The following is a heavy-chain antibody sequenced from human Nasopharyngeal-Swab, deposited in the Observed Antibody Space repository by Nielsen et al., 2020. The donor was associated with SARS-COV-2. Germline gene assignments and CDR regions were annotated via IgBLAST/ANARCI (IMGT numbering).Heavy chain of an antibody. CDR3: ARKSGWLGAFDI. V-gene: IGHV4-61*08. CDR2: IYCSGST. J-gene: IGHJ3*02. D-gene: IGHD5-12*01. CDR1: GGSISSGGYY. Sequence: SETLSLTCAVSGGSISSGGYYWSWIRQPPGKGLEWIGYIYCSGSTNYNPSLKSRVTISVDTSKNQFSLKLSSVTAADTAVYYCARKSGWLGAFDIWGQGTMVTVSS.